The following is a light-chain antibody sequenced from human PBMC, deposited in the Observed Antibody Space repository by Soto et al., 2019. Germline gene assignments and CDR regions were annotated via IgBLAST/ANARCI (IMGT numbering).Light chain of an antibody. CDR2: DAS. CDR3: QLPPNSLAP. V-gene: IGKV3-11*01. CDR1: QSVSSY. Sequence: VYTGAPITLYITPRERCTLSWRASQSVSSYLAWYQQKPGQDPRLLIYDASNRATGIPDRLSGSGSGTAFSLSLRSLAPEHFAVYYCQLPPNSLAPFGQGRRLEIK. J-gene: IGKJ5*01.